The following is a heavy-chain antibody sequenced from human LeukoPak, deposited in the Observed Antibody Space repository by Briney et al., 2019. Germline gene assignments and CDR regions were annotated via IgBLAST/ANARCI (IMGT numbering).Heavy chain of an antibody. CDR3: ARALGATDWYFDL. J-gene: IGHJ2*01. D-gene: IGHD1-26*01. V-gene: IGHV1-2*02. Sequence: ASVKVSCKASGYTFTGYYMHWVRQAPGQGLEWMGWINPNSGGTNYAQKFQGRVTMTRDTSISTAYMELSRLRSDDTAVYYCARALGATDWYFDLWGRGTLVTVSS. CDR2: INPNSGGT. CDR1: GYTFTGYY.